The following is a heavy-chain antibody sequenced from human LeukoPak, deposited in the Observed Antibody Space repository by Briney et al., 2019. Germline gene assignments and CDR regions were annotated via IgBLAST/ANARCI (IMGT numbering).Heavy chain of an antibody. CDR1: GGSISSSSYF. V-gene: IGHV4-39*01. J-gene: IGHJ4*02. D-gene: IGHD3-3*01. CDR2: IYYGGNS. CDR3: ASHDFWSGWYFDY. Sequence: PSETLSLTCTVSGGSISSSSYFWGWVRQPPGKGLEWIGSIYYGGNSYYNPSLKSRVTISADTSETQFSLKLSSVAAADTAVYYCASHDFWSGWYFDYWGQGTLVTVSS.